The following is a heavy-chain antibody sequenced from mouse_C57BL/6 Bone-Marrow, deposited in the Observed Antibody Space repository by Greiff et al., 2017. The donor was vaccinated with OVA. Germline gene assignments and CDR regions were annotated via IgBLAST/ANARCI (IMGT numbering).Heavy chain of an antibody. J-gene: IGHJ3*01. CDR1: GFNIKDDY. CDR3: TSYGGFAN. V-gene: IGHV14-4*01. Sequence: EVQRVESGAELVRPGASVKLSCTASGFNIKDDYMHWVKQRPEQGLEWIGWIDPENGDTEYASKFQGKATITADTSSNTAYLQLSSLTSEDTAVYYCTSYGGFANWGQGTLVAVSA. D-gene: IGHD1-1*01. CDR2: IDPENGDT.